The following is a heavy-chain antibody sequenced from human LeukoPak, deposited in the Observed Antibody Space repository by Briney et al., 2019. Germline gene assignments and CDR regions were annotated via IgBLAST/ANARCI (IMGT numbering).Heavy chain of an antibody. CDR3: AKDTPQN. CDR2: IRYDGSNK. CDR1: GFTFSSYE. D-gene: IGHD1-14*01. J-gene: IGHJ4*02. Sequence: GGSLRLSCAASGFTFSSYEMNWVRQTPGKGLEWVAFIRYDGSNKYYADSVKGRFTISRDNSKNTLYLQMNSLRAEDTAVYYCAKDTPQNWGQGTLVTVSS. V-gene: IGHV3-30*02.